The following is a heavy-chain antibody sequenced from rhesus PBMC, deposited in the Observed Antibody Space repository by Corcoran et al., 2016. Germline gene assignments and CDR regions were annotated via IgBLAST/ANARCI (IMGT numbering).Heavy chain of an antibody. CDR1: GYSISSGYG. V-gene: IGHV4-122*02. CDR2: ISYRWST. Sequence: QLQLQESGPGLVKPSETLSLTCAVSGYSISSGYGWSWIRQPPGKGLEWIGYISYRWSTSYNPSLKSRVTISRDTSKNQVSLKLSSVTAADTAVYYCARGYSGYSLYFDYWGQGVLVTVSS. J-gene: IGHJ4*01. D-gene: IGHD5-24*01. CDR3: ARGYSGYSLYFDY.